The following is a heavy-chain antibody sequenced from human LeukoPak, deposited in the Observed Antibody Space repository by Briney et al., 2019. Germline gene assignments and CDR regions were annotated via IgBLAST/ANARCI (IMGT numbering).Heavy chain of an antibody. D-gene: IGHD3/OR15-3a*01. V-gene: IGHV4-59*01. CDR1: GGSISSYY. Sequence: SCETLSLTCTVSGGSISSYYWSWIRQPPGKGLEWIGHIYYSGSTNYNPSLKSRVTISVDTSKNQFSLKLTSVTAADTAVYYCARYAIRGDLFANEGWVDYWGQGNLVTVSS. CDR3: ARYAIRGDLFANEGWVDY. CDR2: IYYSGST. J-gene: IGHJ4*02.